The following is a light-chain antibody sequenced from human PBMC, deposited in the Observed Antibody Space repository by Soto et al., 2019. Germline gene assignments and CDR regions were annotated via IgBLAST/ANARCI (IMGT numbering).Light chain of an antibody. CDR3: QQRRT. V-gene: IGKV3-11*01. CDR2: HAS. Sequence: EIVLTQSPATLSLSPGERATLSCRASQSVTNSLAWYQQQPGQAPRLLTYHASNRATGVPARFSGSGSGTDFTLTISSLEPADFAVYYCQQRRTFGQGTKV. CDR1: QSVTNS. J-gene: IGKJ1*01.